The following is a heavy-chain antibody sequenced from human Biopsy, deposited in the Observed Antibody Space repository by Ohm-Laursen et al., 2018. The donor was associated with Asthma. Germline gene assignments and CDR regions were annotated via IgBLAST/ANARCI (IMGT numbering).Heavy chain of an antibody. CDR1: GFTFSNYA. D-gene: IGHD3-22*01. CDR2: ITGSGGFT. J-gene: IGHJ4*02. V-gene: IGHV3-23*01. CDR3: ARGDSSNWSHYYFDY. Sequence: SLRLSCTASGFTFSNYAMSWVRQAPGKGLEWVSSITGSGGFTYYAYSVKGRFTISRDKSENTLYLQMNSLRAEDTAVYYCARGDSSNWSHYYFDYWGQGTLVTVSS.